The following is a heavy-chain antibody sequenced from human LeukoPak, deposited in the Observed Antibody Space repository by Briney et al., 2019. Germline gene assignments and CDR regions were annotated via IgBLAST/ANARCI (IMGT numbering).Heavy chain of an antibody. V-gene: IGHV3-74*01. J-gene: IGHJ5*02. D-gene: IGHD2-2*01. Sequence: PGGSLRLSCAASGFTFSSYWMHWVCQAPGKGLVWVSRINSDGSSTSYADSVKGRFTISRDNAKNTLYLQMNSLRAEDTAVYYCARDLGYCSSTSCLENWFDPWGQGTLVTVSS. CDR1: GFTFSSYW. CDR3: ARDLGYCSSTSCLENWFDP. CDR2: INSDGSST.